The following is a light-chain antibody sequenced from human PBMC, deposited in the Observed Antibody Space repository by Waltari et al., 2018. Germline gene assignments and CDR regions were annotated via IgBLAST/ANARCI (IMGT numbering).Light chain of an antibody. Sequence: EIVMTQSPATLSVSPGERATPSCRASQSVSSNLAWYQHKPGQAPRLLIYGASTRATGTPARFSGSGSGTEFTLTISSLQSEDFEVYYCQQYNTWPPFTFGPGTKVDIK. CDR1: QSVSSN. V-gene: IGKV3-15*01. J-gene: IGKJ3*01. CDR3: QQYNTWPPFT. CDR2: GAS.